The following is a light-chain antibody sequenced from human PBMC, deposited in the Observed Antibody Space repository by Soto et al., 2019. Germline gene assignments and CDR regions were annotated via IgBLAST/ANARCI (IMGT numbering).Light chain of an antibody. CDR2: DAS. CDR3: QQYGSSPTWP. V-gene: IGKV3-20*01. Sequence: VLTQSPGTLSFSPGERATLSCRAIQSVSSSYLAWYQQKPGQAPRLLIYDASSRATGIPDRFSGSGSGTDFTLTISRLEPEDFAVYYCQQYGSSPTWPFGQG. J-gene: IGKJ1*01. CDR1: QSVSSSY.